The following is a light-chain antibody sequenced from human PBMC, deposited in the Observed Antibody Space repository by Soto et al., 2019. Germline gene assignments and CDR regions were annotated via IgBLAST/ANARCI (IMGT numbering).Light chain of an antibody. CDR3: CSYAGDYTFV. V-gene: IGLV2-11*01. J-gene: IGLJ1*01. Sequence: QSVLTQPRSVSGSPGQSVTISCTGTSSDVGGYNYVSWYQQYPGKAPKVMIYDVKTRPSGVPDRFSGSKSGNTASLTISGLQAEDEADYYCCSYAGDYTFVFGTGTKLTVL. CDR2: DVK. CDR1: SSDVGGYNY.